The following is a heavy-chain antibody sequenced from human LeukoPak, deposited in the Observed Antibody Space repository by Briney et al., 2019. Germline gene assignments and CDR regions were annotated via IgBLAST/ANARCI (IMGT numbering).Heavy chain of an antibody. V-gene: IGHV3-30*02. CDR2: IRSDGSDQ. J-gene: IGHJ4*02. Sequence: GGSLRLSCAASGFRFSGYGMHWVRQAPGKGLEWVAFIRSDGSDQNYADSVKGRFTISRDKSKNTLYLQLNSLRADDTAVYYCAKDAAYNYAYPFDYWGQGTLLTVSS. CDR1: GFRFSGYG. CDR3: AKDAAYNYAYPFDY. D-gene: IGHD5-18*01.